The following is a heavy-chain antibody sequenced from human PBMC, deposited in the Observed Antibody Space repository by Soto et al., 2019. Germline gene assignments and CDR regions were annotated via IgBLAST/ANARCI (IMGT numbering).Heavy chain of an antibody. CDR3: ARHGEYSYGFYYFDY. Sequence: LGESLKISCKVSGYIFTSYWISWVRQMPGKGLEWMGRIDPSDSYTNYSPSFQGHVTISADKSITTAYLQWSSLKASDTAMYYCARHGEYSYGFYYFDYWGQGTLVTVSS. CDR1: GYIFTSYW. D-gene: IGHD5-18*01. CDR2: IDPSDSYT. J-gene: IGHJ4*02. V-gene: IGHV5-10-1*01.